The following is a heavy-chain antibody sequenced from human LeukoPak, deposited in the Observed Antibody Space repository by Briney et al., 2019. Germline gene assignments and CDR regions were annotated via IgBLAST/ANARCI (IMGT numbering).Heavy chain of an antibody. V-gene: IGHV3-33*01. CDR3: ARDRRSYDILTGFDY. J-gene: IGHJ4*02. D-gene: IGHD3-9*01. CDR1: GFPFSSYG. Sequence: GGSLKLSFAASGFPFSSYGMHWVRQAPGKGLGGVAVIWYDGSNKYYADSVKGRFTISRDNSKNTLYLQMNSLRAEDTAVYYCARDRRSYDILTGFDYWGQGTLVTVSS. CDR2: IWYDGSNK.